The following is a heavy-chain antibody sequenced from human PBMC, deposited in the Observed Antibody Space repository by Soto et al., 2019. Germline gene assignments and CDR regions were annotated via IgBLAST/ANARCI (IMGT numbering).Heavy chain of an antibody. CDR1: GLTFSNYA. CDR2: IDLSGAAT. V-gene: IGHV3-23*01. CDR3: AKGGGYYPYYGMDV. D-gene: IGHD3-22*01. Sequence: GGSLRLSCTVSGLTFSNYAMTWVRQAPGKGLEWVSAIDLSGAATYYADSVKGRFTISRDNSKNTLYLQMNSLRAEDTAVYYCAKGGGYYPYYGMDVWGQGTTVTVSS. J-gene: IGHJ6*02.